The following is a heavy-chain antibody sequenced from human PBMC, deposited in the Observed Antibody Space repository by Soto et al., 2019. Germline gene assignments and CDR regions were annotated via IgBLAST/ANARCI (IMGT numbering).Heavy chain of an antibody. Sequence: GGSLRLSCAPSGFTFSSYAMSWVRQAPGKGLEWVSAISGSGGSTYYADSVKGRFTISRDNSKNTLYLQMNSLRAEDTAVYYYAKERHRVPINWFDPWGQGTLVTVSS. J-gene: IGHJ5*02. V-gene: IGHV3-23*01. D-gene: IGHD1-1*01. CDR2: ISGSGGST. CDR3: AKERHRVPINWFDP. CDR1: GFTFSSYA.